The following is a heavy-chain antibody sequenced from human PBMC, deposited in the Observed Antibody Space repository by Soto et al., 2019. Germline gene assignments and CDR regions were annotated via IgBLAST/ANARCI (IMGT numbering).Heavy chain of an antibody. CDR1: GYTFTSYD. D-gene: IGHD6-13*01. Sequence: QVQLVQSGAEVKKPGASVKVSCKASGYTFTSYDINWVRQATGQGLEWMGWMNPNSGNTGYAQKFQGRVTMARNTSISTGYMELSSLRSEDTAVYYCARVGFGYSSPLDWFVPWGQGTLVTVSS. J-gene: IGHJ5*02. CDR2: MNPNSGNT. CDR3: ARVGFGYSSPLDWFVP. V-gene: IGHV1-8*01.